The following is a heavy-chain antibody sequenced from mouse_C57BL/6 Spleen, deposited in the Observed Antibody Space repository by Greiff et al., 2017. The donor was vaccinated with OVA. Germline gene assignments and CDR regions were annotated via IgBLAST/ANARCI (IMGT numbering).Heavy chain of an antibody. CDR3: ARTTVVGGDAMDY. CDR1: GYTFTSYW. D-gene: IGHD1-1*01. V-gene: IGHV1-7*01. Sequence: QVQLQQSGAELAKPGASVKLSCKASGYTFTSYWMHWVKQRPGQGLEWIGFINPSSGYTKYNQKFKDKATLTADKSSSTAYMQLSSLTSEDSAVYYCARTTVVGGDAMDYWGQGTSVTVSS. CDR2: INPSSGYT. J-gene: IGHJ4*01.